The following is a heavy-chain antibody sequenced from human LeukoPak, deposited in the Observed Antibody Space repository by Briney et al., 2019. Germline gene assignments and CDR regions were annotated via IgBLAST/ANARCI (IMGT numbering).Heavy chain of an antibody. V-gene: IGHV3-23*01. CDR2: ISGGGDNT. CDR1: GFTFSSYS. Sequence: GGSLRLSCAASGFTFSSYSMNWVRQAPGKGLEWVSAISGGGDNTYYTYSVKGRFTISRDNSKNTLYLQMSSLRAEDTAVYYCAKPRTTDRGPFDYWGQGTLVTVSS. J-gene: IGHJ4*02. D-gene: IGHD1-1*01. CDR3: AKPRTTDRGPFDY.